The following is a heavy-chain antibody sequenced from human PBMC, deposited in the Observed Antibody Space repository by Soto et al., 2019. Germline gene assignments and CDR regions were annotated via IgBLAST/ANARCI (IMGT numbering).Heavy chain of an antibody. J-gene: IGHJ2*01. CDR2: ISYDGSNK. CDR1: GFTFSSYA. Sequence: QVQLVECGGGVVQPGRSLRLACAASGFTFSSYAMHWVRQAPGKGLEWVAVISYDGSNKYYTDSVKGRFTISRDNSKNTLYLQMNSLRAEDTAVYYCARPLWRDDYNWGYFDLWGRGTLVIVSS. CDR3: ARPLWRDDYNWGYFDL. D-gene: IGHD4-4*01. V-gene: IGHV3-30-3*01.